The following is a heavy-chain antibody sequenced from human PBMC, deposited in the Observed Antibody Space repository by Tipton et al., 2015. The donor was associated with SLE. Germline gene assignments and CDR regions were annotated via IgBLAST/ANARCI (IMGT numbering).Heavy chain of an antibody. D-gene: IGHD6-19*01. CDR1: GYSISSGYY. Sequence: TLSLTCAVSGYSISSGYYWTWIRQPPGKGLEWIGEINHSGYTNYNPSLKSRVTMSVDTSKKQFSLILRSVTAADAAMYFCARVTTAPAVAGRRGDFWGQGTLVTVSS. J-gene: IGHJ4*02. CDR3: ARVTTAPAVAGRRGDF. V-gene: IGHV4-38-2*01. CDR2: INHSGYT.